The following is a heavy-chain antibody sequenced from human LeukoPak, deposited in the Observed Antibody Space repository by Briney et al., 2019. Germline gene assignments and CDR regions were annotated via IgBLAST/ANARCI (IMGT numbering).Heavy chain of an antibody. V-gene: IGHV1-2*02. CDR2: INPNSGGT. J-gene: IGHJ6*03. CDR3: AREVVVVPAAMSYYYMDV. CDR1: GYTFTGYY. D-gene: IGHD2-2*01. Sequence: ASVKVSCKASGYTFTGYYMHWVRQAPGQGLEWMGWINPNSGGTNYAQKFQGRVTMTRDTSISTAYMELSRLRSDDTAVYYCAREVVVVPAAMSYYYMDVWGKGTTVTVSS.